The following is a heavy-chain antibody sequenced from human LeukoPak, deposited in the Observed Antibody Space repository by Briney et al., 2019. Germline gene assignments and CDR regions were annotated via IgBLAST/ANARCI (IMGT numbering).Heavy chain of an antibody. CDR3: ARELTRGLYYYYYGMDV. V-gene: IGHV3-33*01. CDR1: GFTFSSYG. D-gene: IGHD3-10*01. Sequence: GGSLRLSCAASGFTFSSYGMHWVRQAPGKGLEGVAVIWYDGSNKYYADSVKGRFTISRDNSKNTLYLQMNSLRAEDTAVYYCARELTRGLYYYYYGMDVWGQGTTVTVSS. J-gene: IGHJ6*02. CDR2: IWYDGSNK.